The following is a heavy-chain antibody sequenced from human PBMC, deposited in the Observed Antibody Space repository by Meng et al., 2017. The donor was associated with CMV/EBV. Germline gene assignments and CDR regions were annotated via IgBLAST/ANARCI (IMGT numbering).Heavy chain of an antibody. J-gene: IGHJ4*02. CDR2: IYYSGST. CDR3: ARELGYSSPFGY. CDR1: GGSISSSRYC. Sequence: TVTGGSISSSRYCWGWIRQPPGKGLEWIGNIYYSGSTYYNPSLKSRVTISVDTSKNQFSLKLSSVTAADPAVYYCARELGYSSPFGYWGQGTLVTVSS. V-gene: IGHV4-39*07. D-gene: IGHD5-18*01.